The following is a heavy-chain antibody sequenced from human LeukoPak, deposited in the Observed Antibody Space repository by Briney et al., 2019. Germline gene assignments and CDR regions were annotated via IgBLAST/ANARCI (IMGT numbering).Heavy chain of an antibody. V-gene: IGHV3-30*04. CDR1: GFTFSSYA. CDR3: ARDPSIPVARRLDS. CDR2: ISYDGSNK. J-gene: IGHJ4*02. Sequence: GGSLRLSCAASGFTFSSYAMHWVRQAPGKGLEWVAVISYDGSNKYYADSVKGRFTISRDNSKNTLYLQMNSLRAGDTAVYYCARDPSIPVARRLDSWGQGTLVTVSS. D-gene: IGHD6-19*01.